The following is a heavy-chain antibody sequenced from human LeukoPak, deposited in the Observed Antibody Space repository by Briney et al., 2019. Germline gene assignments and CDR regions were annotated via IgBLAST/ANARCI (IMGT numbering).Heavy chain of an antibody. V-gene: IGHV3-7*01. J-gene: IGHJ4*02. Sequence: PGGSLRLSCAASGFTFSSYWMSWVRQAPGKGLEWVANIKQDGSEKYNVDSLKGRFTVSRDNAKNSLYLHVNSLRAEDTAMYYCARIGYSSSSTDYWGQGTLVTVSS. CDR1: GFTFSSYW. CDR2: IKQDGSEK. D-gene: IGHD6-13*01. CDR3: ARIGYSSSSTDY.